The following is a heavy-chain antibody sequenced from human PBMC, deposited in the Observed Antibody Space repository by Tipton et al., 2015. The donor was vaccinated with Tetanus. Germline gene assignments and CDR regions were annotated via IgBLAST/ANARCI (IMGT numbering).Heavy chain of an antibody. CDR2: ISWNSGFI. CDR3: AKDISGDWFDP. J-gene: IGHJ5*02. D-gene: IGHD7-27*01. CDR1: GFTFKAYA. V-gene: IGHV3-9*01. Sequence: SLRLSCAASGFTFKAYAMHWVRRGPGKGLEWVSGISWNSGFIGYADSVKGRFTISRDNAKNLLYLQMNSLRPEDTAFYYCAKDISGDWFDPWGQGTLVTVSS.